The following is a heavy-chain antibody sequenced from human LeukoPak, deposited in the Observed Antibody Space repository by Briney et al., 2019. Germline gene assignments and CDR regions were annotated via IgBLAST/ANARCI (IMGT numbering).Heavy chain of an antibody. V-gene: IGHV3-21*01. D-gene: IGHD4-17*01. CDR3: ARDPLDYGDYMYDYGMDV. J-gene: IGHJ6*02. Sequence: GGSLRLSCAASGFTFSSYSMNWVRQAPGKGLEWVSSISSSSSYIYYADSVKGRFTISRDNAKNLLYLQMNSLRAEDTAVYYCARDPLDYGDYMYDYGMDVWGQGTTVTVSS. CDR1: GFTFSSYS. CDR2: ISSSSSYI.